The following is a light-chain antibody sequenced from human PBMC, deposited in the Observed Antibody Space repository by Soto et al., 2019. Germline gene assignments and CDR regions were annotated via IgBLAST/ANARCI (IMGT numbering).Light chain of an antibody. CDR1: QSVSSSY. CDR3: QQYNSWLWT. CDR2: GAS. V-gene: IGKV3-15*01. J-gene: IGKJ1*01. Sequence: EIVLTQSPGTLSLSPGERATLSCRASQSVSSSYLAWYQQKPGQIPRLLIYGASTRATGIPARFSGSGSGTEFTLIISSLQSEDSAVYYCQQYNSWLWTFGQGTKVDIK.